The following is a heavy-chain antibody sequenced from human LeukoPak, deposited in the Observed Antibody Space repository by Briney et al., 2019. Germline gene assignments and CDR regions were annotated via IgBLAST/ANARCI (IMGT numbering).Heavy chain of an antibody. Sequence: GASVTVSCKASGYTFTGYYMHWVRQAPGQGLEWMGWINPNSGGTNYAQKFQGRVTITRDTSISTAYMELSRLRSDDTAVYYCARFRGGEIDYWGQGTLVTVSS. CDR2: INPNSGGT. V-gene: IGHV1-2*02. CDR1: GYTFTGYY. J-gene: IGHJ4*02. D-gene: IGHD2-21*01. CDR3: ARFRGGEIDY.